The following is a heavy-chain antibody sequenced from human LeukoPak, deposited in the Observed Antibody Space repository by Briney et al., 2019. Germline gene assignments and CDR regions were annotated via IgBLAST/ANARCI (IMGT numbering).Heavy chain of an antibody. CDR3: ARDNPDYGDHSCPFDY. J-gene: IGHJ4*02. CDR1: GFTVSSNY. Sequence: GGSLRLSCAASGFTVSSNYMSWVRQAPGKGLEWVSVIYSGGSTYYADSVKGRFTISRDNSKNTLYLQMNSLRAEDTAVYYCARDNPDYGDHSCPFDYWGQGTLVTVSS. D-gene: IGHD4-17*01. V-gene: IGHV3-53*01. CDR2: IYSGGST.